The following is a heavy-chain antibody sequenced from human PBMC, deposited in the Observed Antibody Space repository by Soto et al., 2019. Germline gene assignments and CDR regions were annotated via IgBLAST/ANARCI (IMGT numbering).Heavy chain of an antibody. CDR3: AKSSLDGDSPSSYYGMDV. V-gene: IGHV3-23*01. J-gene: IGHJ6*02. CDR1: GFTFSSYA. Sequence: PGGSLRLSCAASGFTFSSYAMSWVRQAPGKGLEWVSAISGSGGSTYYADSVKGRFTISRDNSRNTLYLQMNSLRAEDTAVYYCAKSSLDGDSPSSYYGMDVWGQGTTVTVSS. D-gene: IGHD4-17*01. CDR2: ISGSGGST.